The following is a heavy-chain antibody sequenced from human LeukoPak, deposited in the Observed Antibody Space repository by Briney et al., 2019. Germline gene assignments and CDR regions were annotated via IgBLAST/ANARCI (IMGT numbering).Heavy chain of an antibody. Sequence: GGSLRLSCAGSGFSFSSYTMHWVRQAPGKGLEWVAIISYDGTNEYYADSVKGRFTISRDNSKNTLYLQMNSLRAEDTAVYYCARAYYDILTGYSYYYYGMDVWGQGTTVTVSS. CDR2: ISYDGTNE. V-gene: IGHV3-30*04. D-gene: IGHD3-9*01. CDR1: GFSFSSYT. J-gene: IGHJ6*02. CDR3: ARAYYDILTGYSYYYYGMDV.